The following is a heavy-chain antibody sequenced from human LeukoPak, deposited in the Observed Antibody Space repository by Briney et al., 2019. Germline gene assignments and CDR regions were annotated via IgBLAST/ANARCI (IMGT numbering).Heavy chain of an antibody. CDR1: GFTFSSYA. V-gene: IGHV3-23*01. J-gene: IGHJ5*02. CDR3: AKESTVTPGNVNWFDT. D-gene: IGHD4-17*01. Sequence: GGSLRLSCAASGFTFSSYAMSWVRQAPGKGLEWVSTISSSGGTTYYADSVKGRFTISRDDSKNTLYLQMNRLRAEDTAVYYCAKESTVTPGNVNWFDTWGQGTLVTVSS. CDR2: ISSSGGTT.